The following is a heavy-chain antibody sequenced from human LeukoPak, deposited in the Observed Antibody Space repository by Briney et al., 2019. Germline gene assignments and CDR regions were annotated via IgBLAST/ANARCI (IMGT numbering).Heavy chain of an antibody. V-gene: IGHV3-74*01. CDR2: INSDGSST. CDR1: GFTFSSYW. D-gene: IGHD3-22*01. J-gene: IGHJ4*02. Sequence: GGSLRLSCAASGFTFSSYWMHWVRQAPGKGLVWVSRINSDGSSTSYADSVKGRFTISRDNAKNTVYLQMNSLRAEDTAVYYCARSLGSSGYQDYWGQGTLVTVSS. CDR3: ARSLGSSGYQDY.